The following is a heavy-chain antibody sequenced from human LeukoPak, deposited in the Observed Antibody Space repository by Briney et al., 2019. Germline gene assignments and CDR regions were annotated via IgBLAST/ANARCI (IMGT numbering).Heavy chain of an antibody. Sequence: GGSLRLSYAASGFTVSGDYMSWVRQAPGKGLEWVSVTYNDGSTYYAASVKGRFTIARDNSKNTLYLQMNSLRAEDTAVYYCARDHSRGYYYFDSWGQGTLVTVSS. CDR2: TYNDGST. CDR1: GFTVSGDY. V-gene: IGHV3-53*01. CDR3: ARDHSRGYYYFDS. D-gene: IGHD3-22*01. J-gene: IGHJ4*02.